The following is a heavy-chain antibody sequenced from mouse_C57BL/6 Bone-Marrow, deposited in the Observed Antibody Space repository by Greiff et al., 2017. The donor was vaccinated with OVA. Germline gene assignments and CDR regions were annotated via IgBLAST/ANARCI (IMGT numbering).Heavy chain of an antibody. J-gene: IGHJ3*01. V-gene: IGHV8-8*01. CDR3: ARIPNWFAY. CDR2: IWWDDDK. Sequence: QVQLKESGPGILQPSQTLSLTCSFSGFSLCTFGMGVGWFRQPLGKVLEWLAHIWWDDDKYFNPALKSRLTISKDTPKNQVFRKIANVDTADTATCYCARIPNWFAYWGQGTLVTVSA. CDR1: GFSLCTFGMG.